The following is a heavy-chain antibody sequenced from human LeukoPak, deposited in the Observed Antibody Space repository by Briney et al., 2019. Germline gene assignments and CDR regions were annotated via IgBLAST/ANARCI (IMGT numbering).Heavy chain of an antibody. CDR1: GGSFSGYY. V-gene: IGHV4-34*01. D-gene: IGHD3-3*01. J-gene: IGHJ5*02. CDR2: LNHSGST. CDR3: ARGGSITIFGVVIHNWFDP. Sequence: SETLSLTCAVYGGSFSGYYWSWIRQPPGKGLEWIGELNHSGSTNYNPSLKSRVTISVDTSKNQFSLKLSSVTAADTAVYYCARGGSITIFGVVIHNWFDPWGQGTLVTVSS.